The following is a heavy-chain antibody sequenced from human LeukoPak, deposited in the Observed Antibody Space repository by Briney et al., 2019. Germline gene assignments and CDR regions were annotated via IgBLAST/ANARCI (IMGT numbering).Heavy chain of an antibody. CDR2: MNPNSGNT. Sequence: ASVEVSCKASGYTFASYDINWVRQATGQGLEWMGWMNPNSGNTGYAQKFQGRVTMTRDTSISTAYMELSSLRSEDTAVYYCARGTSGWRNFGYWGQGTLVTVSS. D-gene: IGHD6-19*01. V-gene: IGHV1-8*01. CDR1: GYTFASYD. CDR3: ARGTSGWRNFGY. J-gene: IGHJ4*02.